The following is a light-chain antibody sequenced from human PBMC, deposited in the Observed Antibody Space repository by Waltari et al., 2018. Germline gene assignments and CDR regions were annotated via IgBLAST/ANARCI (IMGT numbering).Light chain of an antibody. CDR1: SSDIGGYNY. V-gene: IGLV2-8*01. CDR3: SSYAGSDNFVV. J-gene: IGLJ2*01. CDR2: EVS. Sequence: QSALTQPPYASGSPGQSVTISCTGTSSDIGGYNYVSWYQHHPDKAPNLMIYEVSKRHSGVPDRFSGSKSDNTASLTVSGLQAEDEADYYCSSYAGSDNFVVFGGGTKLTVL.